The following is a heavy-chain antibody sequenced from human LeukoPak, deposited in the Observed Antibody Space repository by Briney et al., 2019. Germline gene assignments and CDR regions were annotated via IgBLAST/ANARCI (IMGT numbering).Heavy chain of an antibody. CDR1: GGSISSYF. Sequence: SETLSLTCTVSGGSISSYFWSWIRQPAGKGLEWIGRMSSSGISTYSPSLKSRVTISIDTSRNQFSMNLNSVTAADTAVYYCAKGAGPPWFDPWGQGTLVTVSS. J-gene: IGHJ5*02. CDR3: AKGAGPPWFDP. CDR2: MSSSGIS. D-gene: IGHD6-19*01. V-gene: IGHV4-4*07.